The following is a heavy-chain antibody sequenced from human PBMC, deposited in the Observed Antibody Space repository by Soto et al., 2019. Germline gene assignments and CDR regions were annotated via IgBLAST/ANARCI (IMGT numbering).Heavy chain of an antibody. D-gene: IGHD3-9*01. CDR2: IYYSGST. Sequence: PSETLSLTCTVSGGSISSGGYYWSWIRQHPGKGLEWIGYIYYSGSTYYNPSLKSRVTISVDTSKNQFSLKLSSVTAADTAVYYCARGSPYFDWLLDTNYYYYMDVWGKGTTVTVSS. J-gene: IGHJ6*03. CDR1: GGSISSGGYY. V-gene: IGHV4-31*03. CDR3: ARGSPYFDWLLDTNYYYYMDV.